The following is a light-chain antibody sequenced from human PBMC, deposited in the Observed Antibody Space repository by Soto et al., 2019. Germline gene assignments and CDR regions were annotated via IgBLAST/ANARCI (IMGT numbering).Light chain of an antibody. CDR2: DVS. Sequence: QSLLTHPASVSWSPGHAITISCAGSSDDIGGSNHVSWYQQYPDKAPTLIIYDVSNRPSGVSNRFSGSKSGTMASLTISGLQAEDQADYYCNSITTTTAYVFGTGTKVTVL. J-gene: IGLJ1*01. V-gene: IGLV2-14*03. CDR3: NSITTTTAYV. CDR1: SDDIGGSNH.